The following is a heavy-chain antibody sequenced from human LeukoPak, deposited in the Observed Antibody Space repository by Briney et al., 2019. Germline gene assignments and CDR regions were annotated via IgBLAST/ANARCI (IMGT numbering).Heavy chain of an antibody. J-gene: IGHJ4*02. V-gene: IGHV3-9*03. D-gene: IGHD6-13*01. CDR3: AKAGSSWYYFDY. CDR1: GFTFDDYA. Sequence: ESGGSLRLSCAASGFTFDDYAMHWVRQAPGKGLEWVSGISWNSGSIGYADSVKGRFTISRDNAKISLYLQMNSLRAEDMALYYCAKAGSSWYYFDYWGQGTLVTVSS. CDR2: ISWNSGSI.